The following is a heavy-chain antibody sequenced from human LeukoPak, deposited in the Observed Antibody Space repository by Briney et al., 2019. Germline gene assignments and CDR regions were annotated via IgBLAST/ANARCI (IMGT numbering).Heavy chain of an antibody. CDR3: ASYFVGNGGRGY. CDR1: GGSIGSGGYY. CDR2: VYDSWNN. D-gene: IGHD3-10*02. J-gene: IGHJ4*02. Sequence: SQTLSLTCTVSGGSIGSGGYYWSWIRQPPGKGLEWLGSVYDSWNNYYNPSLESRITMSVDTSKNQYSLELSSVIAADTAVYYCASYFVGNGGRGYWGQGALVTVSS. V-gene: IGHV4-30-4*08.